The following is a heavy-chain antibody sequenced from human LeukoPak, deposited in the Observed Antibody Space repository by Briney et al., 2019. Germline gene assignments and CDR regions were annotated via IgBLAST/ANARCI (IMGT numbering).Heavy chain of an antibody. D-gene: IGHD3-10*01. CDR3: ARRVPSYWCFDL. CDR2: I. Sequence: PGGSLRLSCAASGFAVSSNYMSWVRQAPGKGLEWVSVISVKGRFTISRDNSKNTLYLQRNSLRPEDTAVYYCARRVPSYWCFDLWGRGTLVTVSS. CDR1: GFAVSSNY. V-gene: IGHV3-66*02. J-gene: IGHJ2*01.